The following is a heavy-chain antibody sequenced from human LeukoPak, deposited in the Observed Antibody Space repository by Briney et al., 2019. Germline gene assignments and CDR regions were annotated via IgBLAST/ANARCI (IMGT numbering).Heavy chain of an antibody. J-gene: IGHJ6*03. D-gene: IGHD3-3*01. Sequence: PGGSLRLSCAASGFTFSSYSMNWVRQAPGKGLEWVSSISSSSYIFYADSVKGRFTISRDNSKNTLYLQMNSLRAEDTAVYYCAKDYLITIFGVGPTLGYYYYYYYMDVWGKGTTVTVSS. CDR3: AKDYLITIFGVGPTLGYYYYYYYMDV. CDR1: GFTFSSYS. V-gene: IGHV3-21*01. CDR2: ISSSSYI.